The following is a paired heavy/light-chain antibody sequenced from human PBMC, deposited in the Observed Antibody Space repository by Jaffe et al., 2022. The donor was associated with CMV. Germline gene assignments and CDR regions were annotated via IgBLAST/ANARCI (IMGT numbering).Heavy chain of an antibody. CDR3: ARGIVGHTRVFPV. V-gene: IGHV1-69*01. CDR2: NIPGLSTS. D-gene: IGHD2-21*01. J-gene: IGHJ4*01. Sequence: QVRLLQSGSEVKKPGSSVKVSCRASGGSFTSTSFNWVRQVPGQGLAWLGENIPGLSTSNYAQDFEGRITITADDSTTTVFLELTDLRPEDTAVYYCARGIVGHTRVFPVWGQGTVVTVS. CDR1: GGSFTSTS.
Light chain of an antibody. CDR3: QQYGNSPCT. CDR2: GAT. CDR1: QSVYSRY. J-gene: IGKJ3*01. V-gene: IGKV3-20*01. Sequence: EIVLTQSPATLSLSPGERATLSCRASQSVYSRYLAWYQQKPGQAPRLLIYGATNRAAGVPDRFSGSGSGTDFTLTISRLEPEDFAVYFCQQYGNSPCTFGPGTKVDI.